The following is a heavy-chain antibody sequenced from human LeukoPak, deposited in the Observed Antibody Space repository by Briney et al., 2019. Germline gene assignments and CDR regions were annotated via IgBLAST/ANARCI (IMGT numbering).Heavy chain of an antibody. Sequence: GGSLRLSCAASGFTFSSYSMNWVRQAPGKGLGWVSSISSSSSYIYYADSVKGRFTISRDNAKNSLYLQMNSLRAEDTAVYYCARSLGYCSSTSCHDAFDIWGRGTMVTVSS. D-gene: IGHD2-2*01. V-gene: IGHV3-21*01. CDR3: ARSLGYCSSTSCHDAFDI. J-gene: IGHJ3*02. CDR1: GFTFSSYS. CDR2: ISSSSSYI.